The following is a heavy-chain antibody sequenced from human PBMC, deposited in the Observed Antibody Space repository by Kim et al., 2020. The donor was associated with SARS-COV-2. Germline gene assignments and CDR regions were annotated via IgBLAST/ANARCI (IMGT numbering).Heavy chain of an antibody. V-gene: IGHV5-10-1*01. CDR3: ARHGVPYSSGWYSWFDP. CDR2: IDPSDSYT. CDR1: GYSFTSYW. Sequence: GESLKISCKGSGYSFTSYWISWVRQMPGKGLEWMGRIDPSDSYTNYSPSFQGHVTISADKSISTAYLQWSSLKASDTAMYYCARHGVPYSSGWYSWFDPWGQGTLVTVSS. D-gene: IGHD6-19*01. J-gene: IGHJ5*02.